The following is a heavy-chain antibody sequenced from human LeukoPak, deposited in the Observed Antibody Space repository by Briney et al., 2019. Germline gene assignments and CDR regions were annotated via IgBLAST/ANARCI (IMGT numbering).Heavy chain of an antibody. CDR3: ARSYYDSSGYYYMGAFDI. CDR1: GGTFSSYA. D-gene: IGHD3-22*01. Sequence: ASVKVSCKASGGTFSSYAISWVRQAPGQGLEWMGRIIPILGIANYAQKFQGRVTITADKSTSTAYMELSSLRSEDTAVYYCARSYYDSSGYYYMGAFDIWGQGTMVTVSS. J-gene: IGHJ3*02. CDR2: IIPILGIA. V-gene: IGHV1-69*04.